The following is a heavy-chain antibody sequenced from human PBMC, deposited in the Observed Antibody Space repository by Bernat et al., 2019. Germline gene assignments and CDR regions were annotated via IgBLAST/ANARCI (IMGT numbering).Heavy chain of an antibody. CDR1: GFSLSTSGVG. J-gene: IGHJ2*01. V-gene: IGHV2-5*02. D-gene: IGHD4-17*01. CDR3: AHSSPYGDDGWYFDL. CDR2: IYWDDDK. Sequence: QITLKVSGPTLVKPTQTLTLTCTFSGFSLSTSGVGVGWIRQPPGKALEWLALIYWDDDKRYSPSLKSRLTITKDTPKNQVVLTMTNMDPVDTATYYCAHSSPYGDDGWYFDLWGRGTLVTVSS.